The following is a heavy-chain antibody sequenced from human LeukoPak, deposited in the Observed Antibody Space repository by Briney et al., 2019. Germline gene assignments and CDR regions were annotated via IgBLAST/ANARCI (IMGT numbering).Heavy chain of an antibody. CDR2: ISSSSSTI. D-gene: IGHD3-22*01. V-gene: IGHV3-48*02. CDR1: GFTFSSYA. CDR3: ARELDSSGYYSLLDAFDI. J-gene: IGHJ3*02. Sequence: PGGSLRLSCAASGFTFSSYAMTWVRQAPGKGLEWVSYISSSSSTIYYADSVKGRFTISRDNAKNSLYLQMNSLRDEDTAVYYCARELDSSGYYSLLDAFDIWGQGTMVTVSS.